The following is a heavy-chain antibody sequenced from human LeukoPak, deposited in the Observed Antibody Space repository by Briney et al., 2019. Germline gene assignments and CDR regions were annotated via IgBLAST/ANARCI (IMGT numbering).Heavy chain of an antibody. V-gene: IGHV5-51*01. CDR2: IYPSDSNI. J-gene: IGHJ4*02. Sequence: GESLKISCKGSGYSFPNYWIGWVRQMPGKGLEWLGSIYPSDSNIKYSPSFQGQVTISADNSISTAYLQWSSLKASDTAMYYCARKYKSSSLVDYWGQGTLVTVSS. D-gene: IGHD6-6*01. CDR1: GYSFPNYW. CDR3: ARKYKSSSLVDY.